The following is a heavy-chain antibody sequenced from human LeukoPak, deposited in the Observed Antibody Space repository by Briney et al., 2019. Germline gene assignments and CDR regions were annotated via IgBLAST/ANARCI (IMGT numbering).Heavy chain of an antibody. CDR2: IYCSGST. CDR1: GGSISSSSYY. Sequence: PSETLSLTCTVSGGSISSSSYYWGWIRQPPGKGLEWIGSIYCSGSTYYNPSLKSRVTISVDTSKNQFSLKLSSVTAADTAVYYCASQFSWDSGWPPYYFDYWGQGTLVTVSS. CDR3: ASQFSWDSGWPPYYFDY. V-gene: IGHV4-39*07. D-gene: IGHD6-19*01. J-gene: IGHJ4*02.